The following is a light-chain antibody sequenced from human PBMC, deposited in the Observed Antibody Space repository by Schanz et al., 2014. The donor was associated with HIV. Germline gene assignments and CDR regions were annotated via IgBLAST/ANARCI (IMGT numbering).Light chain of an antibody. CDR1: QDITYS. CDR2: AAS. CDR3: QQCVTYPYT. Sequence: AIQMAQSPSSLSASVGDRVTITCRASQDITYSLHWYQHKPGKAPELLIYAASSLQSGVPSRFSGSGSGTDFTLTISSLQPDDFATYYCQQCVTYPYTFGQGTKLDIK. J-gene: IGKJ2*01. V-gene: IGKV1-6*01.